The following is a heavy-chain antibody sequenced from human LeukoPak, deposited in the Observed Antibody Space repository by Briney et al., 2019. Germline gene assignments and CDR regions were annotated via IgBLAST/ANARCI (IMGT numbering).Heavy chain of an antibody. V-gene: IGHV1-46*01. CDR3: ARQGSFSSGWYGGGY. CDR2: INPSGGST. D-gene: IGHD6-19*01. J-gene: IGHJ4*02. CDR1: GYTFTGYY. Sequence: GASVKVSCKASGYTFTGYYMHWVRQAPGQGLERMGIINPSGGSTSYAQKFQGRVTMTRDTSTSTVYMELSSLRSEDTAVYYCARQGSFSSGWYGGGYWGQGTLVTVSS.